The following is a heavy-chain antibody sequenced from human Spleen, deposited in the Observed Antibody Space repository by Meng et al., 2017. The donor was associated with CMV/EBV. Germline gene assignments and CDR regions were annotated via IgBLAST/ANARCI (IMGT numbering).Heavy chain of an antibody. CDR2: TGGSGLTS. V-gene: IGHV3-23*01. J-gene: IGHJ6*02. CDR1: GFTFKNNA. CDR3: ARGGTVTTYYYYYYGMDV. Sequence: GESLKISCEASGFTFKNNAMSWVRQAPGKGLEWVSVTGGSGLTSRYADSVKGRFTISRDNSKNTLYLQMNSLRAEDTAVYYCARGGTVTTYYYYYYGMDVWGQGTTVTVSS. D-gene: IGHD4-17*01.